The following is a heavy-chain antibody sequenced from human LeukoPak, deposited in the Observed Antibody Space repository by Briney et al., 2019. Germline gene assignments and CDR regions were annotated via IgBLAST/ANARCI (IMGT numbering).Heavy chain of an antibody. Sequence: GGSLRLSCSTSGYRFSNYAMSWVRQAPGKGLEWVSAVTGSGADTYYAGSVQGRFTVSRDNTKNTLFLHVNNLRAEDTAKYYCAFGRDGYAHFLDYWGQGTLVTVSS. J-gene: IGHJ4*02. CDR3: AFGRDGYAHFLDY. V-gene: IGHV3-23*01. D-gene: IGHD5-24*01. CDR2: VTGSGADT. CDR1: GYRFSNYA.